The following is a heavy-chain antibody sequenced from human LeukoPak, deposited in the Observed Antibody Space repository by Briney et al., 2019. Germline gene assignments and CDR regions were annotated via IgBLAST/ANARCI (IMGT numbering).Heavy chain of an antibody. CDR1: GYSFTSYW. V-gene: IGHV5-51*01. J-gene: IGHJ2*01. CDR3: ARHFLMVRGVIGYFDL. CDR2: IYPGDSDT. D-gene: IGHD3-10*01. Sequence: GESLKISCKGSGYSFTSYWIGWVRQKPGEGLEWMGNIYPGDSDTRYSPSFQGQVTISADKSISTAYLQWSSLKASDTAMYYCARHFLMVRGVIGYFDLWGRGTLVTVSS.